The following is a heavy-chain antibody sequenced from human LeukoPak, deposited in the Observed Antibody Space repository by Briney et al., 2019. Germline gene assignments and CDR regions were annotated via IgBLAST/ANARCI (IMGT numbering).Heavy chain of an antibody. CDR3: ARDRGSTSSYGMDV. CDR2: IYTSGST. J-gene: IGHJ6*02. V-gene: IGHV4-4*07. CDR1: GGSISSYY. D-gene: IGHD2-2*01. Sequence: SETLSLTCTVSGGSISSYYWSWIRQPAGKGLEWIGRIYTSGSTNYNPSLKSRVTISVDTSKNQFSLKLSSVTAADTAVYYCARDRGSTSSYGMDVWGQGTTVTVSS.